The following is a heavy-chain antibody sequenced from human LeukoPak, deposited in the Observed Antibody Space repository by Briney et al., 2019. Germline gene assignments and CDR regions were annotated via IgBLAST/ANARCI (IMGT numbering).Heavy chain of an antibody. V-gene: IGHV1-18*01. Sequence: ASVKVSCKASGYTFATYGISWVRQAPGQGPEWMGWINPYNGITKYAQNLQGRVTMTTDTSTSTAYIELRSLRSDDTAVYYCARELYGRFDYWGQGTLVTVSS. D-gene: IGHD3-10*01. CDR1: GYTFATYG. CDR2: INPYNGIT. CDR3: ARELYGRFDY. J-gene: IGHJ4*02.